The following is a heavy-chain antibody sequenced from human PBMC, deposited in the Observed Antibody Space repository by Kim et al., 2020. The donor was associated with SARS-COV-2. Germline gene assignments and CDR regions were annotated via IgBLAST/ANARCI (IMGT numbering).Heavy chain of an antibody. Sequence: GSLRLSCAASGYTFSTYWMSWVRQAPGKGLEWVANINQDGSEKNYVDSVKGRFTISRDNAKNSLYVQMNSLRAEDTAVYYCARDRRLFDWGQGTLVTVS. D-gene: IGHD6-25*01. V-gene: IGHV3-7*03. CDR1: GYTFSTYW. CDR3: ARDRRLFD. CDR2: INQDGSEK. J-gene: IGHJ4*02.